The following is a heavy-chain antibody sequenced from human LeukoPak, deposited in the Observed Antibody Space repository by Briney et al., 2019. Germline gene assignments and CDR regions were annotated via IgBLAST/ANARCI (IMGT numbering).Heavy chain of an antibody. J-gene: IGHJ3*01. CDR1: GYTFAENN. CDR3: ARAGDESTGHYDSLHF. Sequence: GASVKVSCKASGYTFAENNIHWVRQAPGQGPEWMGWINPKSGATDSAQQFQGRLTMTRDTSIGTASMDLSGLRLDDTGIYYCARAGDESTGHYDSLHFWGQGTMVTVSS. CDR2: INPKSGAT. V-gene: IGHV1-2*02. D-gene: IGHD2-8*02.